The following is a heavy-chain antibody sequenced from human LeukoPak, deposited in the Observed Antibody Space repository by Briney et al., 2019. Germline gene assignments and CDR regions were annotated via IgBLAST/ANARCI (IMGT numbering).Heavy chain of an antibody. CDR3: ARHVARHTLFGISDY. CDR2: IYYSGTT. V-gene: IGHV4-39*01. Sequence: SETLSLTCIVSGGSIRSNSHYWGRIRQSPGKGLEWIGSIYYSGTTSYNPSLKSRVTISVDTSKNQFSLKLNSVTAADTAVYYCARHVARHTLFGISDYWGQGTLVTVSS. D-gene: IGHD3-16*01. J-gene: IGHJ4*02. CDR1: GGSIRSNSHY.